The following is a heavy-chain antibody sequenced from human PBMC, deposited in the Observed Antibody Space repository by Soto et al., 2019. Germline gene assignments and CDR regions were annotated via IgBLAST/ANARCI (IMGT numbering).Heavy chain of an antibody. CDR1: GGTFSHST. V-gene: IGHV1-69*08. D-gene: IGHD2-15*01. J-gene: IGHJ4*02. Sequence: SVKVSCKASGGTFSHSTVAWVRQAPGHRPEWMGMIIPMFGSTNSAQKFRDRVTFSADTYTNTAYMELSSLRSEETAVYYCATNHGILGQYSALTDHWGQGTLVTVSS. CDR3: ATNHGILGQYSALTDH. CDR2: IIPMFGST.